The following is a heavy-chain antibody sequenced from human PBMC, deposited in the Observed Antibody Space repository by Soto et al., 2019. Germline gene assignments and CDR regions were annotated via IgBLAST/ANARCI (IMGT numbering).Heavy chain of an antibody. CDR1: GFTFSSYW. CDR3: ARCVAYYDFWSGYNPPDY. D-gene: IGHD3-3*01. V-gene: IGHV3-74*01. Sequence: EVQLVESGGGLVQPGGSLRLSCAASGFTFSSYWMHWVRQAPGKGLVWVSRINSDGSSTSYADSVKGRFTISRDNAQNTLYLQMNSLRAEDTAVYYCARCVAYYDFWSGYNPPDYWGQGTLVTVSS. J-gene: IGHJ4*02. CDR2: INSDGSST.